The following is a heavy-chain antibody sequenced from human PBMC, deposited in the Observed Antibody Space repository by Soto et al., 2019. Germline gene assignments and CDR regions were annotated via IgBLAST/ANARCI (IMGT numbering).Heavy chain of an antibody. Sequence: QVQLQQWGAGLLKPSETLSLTCAVYGGSFSGYYWSWIRQPPGKGLEWSGEINHSGSTNYNPSLQSRVTISVDTSKNQFSLKLSSVTAADTAVYYCARGYCSGGSCYSYYYYYGMDVWGQGTTVTVSS. J-gene: IGHJ6*02. CDR1: GGSFSGYY. D-gene: IGHD2-15*01. CDR2: INHSGST. CDR3: ARGYCSGGSCYSYYYYYGMDV. V-gene: IGHV4-34*01.